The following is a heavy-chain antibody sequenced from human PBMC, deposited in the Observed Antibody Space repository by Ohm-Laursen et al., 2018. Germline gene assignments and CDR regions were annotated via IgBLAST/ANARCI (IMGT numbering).Heavy chain of an antibody. J-gene: IGHJ3*02. CDR3: ARENQLLWFGELSRNAFDI. CDR1: GGSFSGYY. V-gene: IGHV4-4*07. CDR2: LYTSGST. D-gene: IGHD3-10*01. Sequence: SDTLSLTCAVYGGSFSGYYWSWIRQPAGKGLEWIGRLYTSGSTNYNPSLKSRVTMSVDTSKNQFSLKLSLVTAADTAVYYCARENQLLWFGELSRNAFDIWGQGTMVTVSS.